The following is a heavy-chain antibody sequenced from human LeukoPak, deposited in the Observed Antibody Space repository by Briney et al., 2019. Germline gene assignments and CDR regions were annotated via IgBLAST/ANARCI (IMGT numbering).Heavy chain of an antibody. Sequence: GGSLRLSCAASGFTVSSNYMSWVRQAPGKGLEWVSAISGSGGSTYYADSVKGRFTISRDNSKNTLYLQMNSLRAEDTAVYYCAKDQVLERSIDPWGQGTLVTVSS. CDR2: ISGSGGST. J-gene: IGHJ5*02. CDR3: AKDQVLERSIDP. V-gene: IGHV3-23*01. D-gene: IGHD1-1*01. CDR1: GFTVSSNY.